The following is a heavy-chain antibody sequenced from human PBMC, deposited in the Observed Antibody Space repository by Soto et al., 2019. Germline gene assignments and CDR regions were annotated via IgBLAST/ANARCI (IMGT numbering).Heavy chain of an antibody. D-gene: IGHD3-16*01. Sequence: EVQLLDSGGGLVQPGGSLRLSCAASGFTFSNYAMTWVRQGPGKGLEWVSGISGSGGRSYYADSVKGRFTISRENSKRTLYLQMNSLRAEDTAVYYCAKAYFVWSSEQPYYFDYWGQGTLVTVSS. V-gene: IGHV3-23*01. J-gene: IGHJ4*02. CDR2: ISGSGGRS. CDR3: AKAYFVWSSEQPYYFDY. CDR1: GFTFSNYA.